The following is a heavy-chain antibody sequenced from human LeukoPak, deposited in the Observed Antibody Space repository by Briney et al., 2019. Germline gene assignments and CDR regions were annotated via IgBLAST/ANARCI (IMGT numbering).Heavy chain of an antibody. CDR3: ARGYNRGFCSGGRCFYFDY. D-gene: IGHD2-15*01. CDR1: GGSISSSSYY. J-gene: IGHJ4*02. Sequence: SETLSLTCTVSGGSISSSSYYWSWIRQPPGKGLEWIGYVSYSGNTNYNPSLRSRVSISVDTSKNQFSLKLSSVTAADTAVYYCARGYNRGFCSGGRCFYFDYWGQGTLVTVSS. V-gene: IGHV4-61*01. CDR2: VSYSGNT.